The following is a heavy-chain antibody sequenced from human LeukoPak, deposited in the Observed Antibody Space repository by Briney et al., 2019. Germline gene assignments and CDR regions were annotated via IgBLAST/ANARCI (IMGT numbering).Heavy chain of an antibody. V-gene: IGHV3-11*01. CDR1: GFTFSDYY. Sequence: PGGSLRLSCAASGFTFSDYYLSWIRQAPGEGLEWVSYISTSGTSICYADSVKGRFTISRDNAKNSLYLQMNSLRAEDTAVYYCARGHYGLDVWGQGTTITVSS. CDR3: ARGHYGLDV. CDR2: ISTSGTSI. J-gene: IGHJ6*02.